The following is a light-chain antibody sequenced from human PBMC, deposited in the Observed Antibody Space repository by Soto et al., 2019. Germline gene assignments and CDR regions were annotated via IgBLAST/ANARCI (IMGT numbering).Light chain of an antibody. CDR1: SSDVGGYNY. CDR3: SSYTSSSTLVF. CDR2: DVR. Sequence: QSALTQPASVSGSPGQSNTISCTGTSSDVGGYNYVSWYQQHPGKAPKLMIYDVRDRPSGVSNRFSGSKSGNTASLTISGLQAEDEADYYCSSYTSSSTLVFFGTGTKLTVL. J-gene: IGLJ1*01. V-gene: IGLV2-14*01.